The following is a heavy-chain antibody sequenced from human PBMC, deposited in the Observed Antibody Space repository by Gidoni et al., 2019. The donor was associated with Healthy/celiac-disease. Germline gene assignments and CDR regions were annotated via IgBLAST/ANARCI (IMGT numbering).Heavy chain of an antibody. V-gene: IGHV3-30*18. D-gene: IGHD6-19*01. CDR3: AKDLHLRQWLVRRGGFDY. CDR1: GFTFSSYG. CDR2: ISYDGSNK. J-gene: IGHJ4*02. Sequence: QVQLVESGGGVVQPGRSLRLSCAASGFTFSSYGMHWVRQAPGKGLEWVAVISYDGSNKYYADSVKGRFTISRDNSKNTLYLQMNSLRAEDTAVYYCAKDLHLRQWLVRRGGFDYWGQGTLVTVSS.